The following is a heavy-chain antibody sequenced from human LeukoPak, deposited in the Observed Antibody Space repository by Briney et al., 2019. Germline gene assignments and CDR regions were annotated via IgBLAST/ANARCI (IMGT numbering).Heavy chain of an antibody. CDR2: ISSSSSTI. J-gene: IGHJ4*02. CDR3: ARDYDFWSGYFDY. V-gene: IGHV3-48*01. Sequence: GGSLRLSCAASGFTFSSYSMNWVRQAPGKGLEWFSYISSSSSTIYYADSVKGRFTISRDNAKNSLYLQMNSLRAEDTAVYYCARDYDFWSGYFDYWGQGTLVTVSS. D-gene: IGHD3-3*01. CDR1: GFTFSSYS.